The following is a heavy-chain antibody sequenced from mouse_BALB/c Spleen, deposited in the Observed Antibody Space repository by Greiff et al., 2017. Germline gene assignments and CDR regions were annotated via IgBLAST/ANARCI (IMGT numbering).Heavy chain of an antibody. Sequence: EVHLVESGGGLVQPGGSRKLSCAASGFTFSSFGMHWVRQAPEKGLEWVAYISSGSSTIYYADTVKGRFTISRDNPKNTLFLQMTSLRSEDTAMYYCARSPYGSRRLGDAMDYWGQGTSVTVSS. CDR3: ARSPYGSRRLGDAMDY. V-gene: IGHV5-17*02. J-gene: IGHJ4*01. D-gene: IGHD1-1*01. CDR2: ISSGSSTI. CDR1: GFTFSSFG.